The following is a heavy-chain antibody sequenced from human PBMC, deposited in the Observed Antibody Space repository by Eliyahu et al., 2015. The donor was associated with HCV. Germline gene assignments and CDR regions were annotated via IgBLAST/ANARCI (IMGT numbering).Heavy chain of an antibody. CDR1: GGSFSGYY. V-gene: IGHV4-34*01. J-gene: IGHJ4*02. CDR2: INHSGST. CDR3: ARHGGIAARPFDY. D-gene: IGHD6-6*01. Sequence: QVQLQQWGAGLLKPSETLSLTCAVYGGSFSGYYWSWIRQPPGKGLEWIGEINHSGSTNYNPSLKSRVTISVDTSKNQFSLKLSSVTAADTAVYYCARHGGIAARPFDYWGQGTLVTVSS.